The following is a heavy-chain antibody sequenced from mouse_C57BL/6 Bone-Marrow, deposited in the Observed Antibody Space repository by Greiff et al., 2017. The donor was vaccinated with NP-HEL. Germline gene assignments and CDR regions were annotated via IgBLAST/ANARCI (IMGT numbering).Heavy chain of an antibody. V-gene: IGHV7-3*01. CDR3: ARYPWFAY. CDR1: GFTFTDYY. J-gene: IGHJ3*01. Sequence: EVQVVESGGGLVQPGGSLSLSCAASGFTFTDYYMSWVRPPPGKALEWLGFIRNKANGYTTEYSASVKGRFTISRDNSQSILYLQMNALRAEDSATYYCARYPWFAYWGQGTLVTVSA. CDR2: IRNKANGYTT.